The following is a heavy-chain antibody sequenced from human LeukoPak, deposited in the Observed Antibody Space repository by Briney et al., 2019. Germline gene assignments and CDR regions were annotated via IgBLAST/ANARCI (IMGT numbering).Heavy chain of an antibody. CDR1: GFTFITYG. D-gene: IGHD5-24*01. Sequence: GGSLRLSCAASGFTFITYGMHWVRQAPGKGLEWVAVIWYDGSNEYYADSAKGRFTISRDNSKNTLYLQMNSLRAEDTAVYYCARDRRRDGYNVDAFDIWGQGTMGTVSP. CDR2: IWYDGSNE. CDR3: ARDRRRDGYNVDAFDI. J-gene: IGHJ3*02. V-gene: IGHV3-33*01.